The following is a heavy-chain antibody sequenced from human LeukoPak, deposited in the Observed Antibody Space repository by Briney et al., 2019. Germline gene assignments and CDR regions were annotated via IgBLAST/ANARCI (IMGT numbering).Heavy chain of an antibody. D-gene: IGHD3-9*01. Sequence: ERSLRLSCAASGFTLSNFGVNWVRQAPGKGLEWVSYISSRSSTIYYADSVKGRCTISRDNAKNSLYLQMNSLRAEDTAVYYCARDEGNTGYYYWGQGTLVTVSS. CDR3: ARDEGNTGYYY. CDR1: GFTLSNFG. CDR2: ISSRSSTI. J-gene: IGHJ4*02. V-gene: IGHV3-48*04.